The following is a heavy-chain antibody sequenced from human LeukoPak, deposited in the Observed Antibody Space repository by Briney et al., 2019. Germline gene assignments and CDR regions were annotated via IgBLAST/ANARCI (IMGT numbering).Heavy chain of an antibody. CDR3: ARDKGDYHTSGSLFIF. Sequence: GGSLRLSCAASGFTFSSYSMNWVRQAPGKGLEWVSSISSGSSYIYYADSVKGRFTISRDNAKNSLYLQMNSLRAEDTAVYYCARDKGDYHTSGSLFIFGGQGTLVTVSS. D-gene: IGHD3-22*01. V-gene: IGHV3-21*04. CDR2: ISSGSSYI. J-gene: IGHJ4*02. CDR1: GFTFSSYS.